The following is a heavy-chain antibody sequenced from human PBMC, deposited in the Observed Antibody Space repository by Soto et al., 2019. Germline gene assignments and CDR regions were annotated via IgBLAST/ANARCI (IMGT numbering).Heavy chain of an antibody. D-gene: IGHD2-21*02. CDR2: ISYDGSNK. J-gene: IGHJ4*02. V-gene: IGHV3-30*18. CDR1: GFTFISYG. CDR3: AKDLRIVVVTAPLDY. Sequence: QVQLVESGGGVVQPGRSLSLSCAASGFTFISYGMHWVRQAPGKGLEWVAVISYDGSNKYYADSVKGRFTISRDNSKNTLYLQMNSLRAEDTAVYYCAKDLRIVVVTAPLDYWGQGTLVTVSS.